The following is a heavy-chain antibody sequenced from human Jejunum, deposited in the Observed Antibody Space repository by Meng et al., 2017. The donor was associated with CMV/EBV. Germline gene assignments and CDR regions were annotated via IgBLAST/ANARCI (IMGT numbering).Heavy chain of an antibody. Sequence: QMPRQESGPGLLKPSETLSLTCTVSGGSIRNYYWSWIRQPPGKGLEWVGYIYKSGSTSYNPSLKSRVTIPVDTSKNQISLKLSSVTAAHTAVYYCARVPVGGTTWYWFDPWGQGTLVTVSS. V-gene: IGHV4-59*01. D-gene: IGHD1-26*01. J-gene: IGHJ5*02. CDR3: ARVPVGGTTWYWFDP. CDR2: IYKSGST. CDR1: GGSIRNYY.